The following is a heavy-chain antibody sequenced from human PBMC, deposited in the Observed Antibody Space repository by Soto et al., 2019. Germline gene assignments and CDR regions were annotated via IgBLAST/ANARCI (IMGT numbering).Heavy chain of an antibody. V-gene: IGHV5-51*01. J-gene: IGHJ6*02. CDR3: ARTAAAGKYYYGVDV. Sequence: LGESLKISCKGSGYSFTSYWIGWVRQMPGKGLEWMGFIYPGDSDTRYSPSFQGQVTISADKSISTAYLQWSSLKASDTAMYYCARTAAAGKYYYGVDVWGQGTTVTVSS. CDR1: GYSFTSYW. CDR2: IYPGDSDT. D-gene: IGHD6-13*01.